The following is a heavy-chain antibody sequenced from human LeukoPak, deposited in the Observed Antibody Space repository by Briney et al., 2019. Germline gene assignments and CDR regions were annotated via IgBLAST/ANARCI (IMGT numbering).Heavy chain of an antibody. CDR2: IYHSGST. J-gene: IGHJ6*02. D-gene: IGHD3-10*01. Sequence: SSQTLSLTCTVSGGSISSGGYYWSWIRQPPGKGLEWIGYIYHSGSTYYNPSLKSRVTISVDRSKNQFSLKLSSVTAADTAVYYCARGRKHMVRGVISYYYYYYGMDVWGQGTTVTVSS. V-gene: IGHV4-30-2*01. CDR1: GGSISSGGYY. CDR3: ARGRKHMVRGVISYYYYYYGMDV.